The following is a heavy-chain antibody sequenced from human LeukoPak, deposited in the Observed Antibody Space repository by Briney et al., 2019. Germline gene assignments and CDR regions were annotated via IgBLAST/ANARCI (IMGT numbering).Heavy chain of an antibody. D-gene: IGHD1-26*01. CDR2: IRGSADST. CDR3: AKGYPTSLDY. Sequence: GGPLRLSCAASGFIFSTYAMSWVRQAPGKGLEWVSGIRGSADSTYYADSVKGRFTISRDNSKNTLYLQMNSLRAEDTAVYYCAKGYPTSLDYWGQGTLVTVSS. V-gene: IGHV3-23*01. CDR1: GFIFSTYA. J-gene: IGHJ4*02.